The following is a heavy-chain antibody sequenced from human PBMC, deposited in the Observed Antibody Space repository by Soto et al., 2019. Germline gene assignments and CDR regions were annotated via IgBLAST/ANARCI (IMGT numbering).Heavy chain of an antibody. Sequence: SETLSLTCTVSGGSISSGGYYWYWIRQHPGKGLEWIGEINHSGSTNYNPSLKSRVTISVDTSKNQFSLKLTSVTAADTAVYYCARDKITGLFDYWGQGTLVTVSS. CDR2: INHSGST. CDR1: GGSISSGGYY. D-gene: IGHD2-8*02. CDR3: ARDKITGLFDY. J-gene: IGHJ4*02. V-gene: IGHV4-39*07.